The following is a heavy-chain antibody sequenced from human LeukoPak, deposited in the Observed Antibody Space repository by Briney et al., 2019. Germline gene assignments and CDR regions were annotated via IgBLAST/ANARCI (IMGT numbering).Heavy chain of an antibody. CDR1: GFTFSSYN. V-gene: IGHV3-21*01. CDR3: ARPGSYYGDYAWRHAFDI. J-gene: IGHJ3*02. D-gene: IGHD4-17*01. CDR2: ISSSNSYI. Sequence: GGSLRLSCAASGFTFSSYNMNWVRQAPGKGLEWVSSISSSNSYIYYTDSAKGRFTISRDNSKNTLYLQMNSLRAEDTAVYYCARPGSYYGDYAWRHAFDIWGQGTMVTVSS.